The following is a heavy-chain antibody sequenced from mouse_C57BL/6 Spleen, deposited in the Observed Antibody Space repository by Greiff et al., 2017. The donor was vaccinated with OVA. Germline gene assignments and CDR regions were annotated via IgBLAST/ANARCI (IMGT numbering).Heavy chain of an antibody. Sequence: QVQLQQPGAELVRPGTSVKLSCKASGYTFTSYWMHWVKQRPGQGLEWIGVIDPSDSYTNYNQKFKGKATLTVDTSSSTAYMQLSSLTSEDSAVYYCARRSQPEYWGQGTTLTVSS. CDR3: ARRSQPEY. J-gene: IGHJ2*01. CDR2: IDPSDSYT. D-gene: IGHD6-1*01. CDR1: GYTFTSYW. V-gene: IGHV1-59*01.